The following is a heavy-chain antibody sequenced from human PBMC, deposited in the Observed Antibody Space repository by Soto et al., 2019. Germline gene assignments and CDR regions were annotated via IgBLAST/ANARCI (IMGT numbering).Heavy chain of an antibody. CDR1: GYTFTSYG. V-gene: IGHV1-18*01. CDR3: ARVSYSSGQVHYYYYGMDV. J-gene: IGHJ6*02. Sequence: ASVKVSCKASGYTFTSYGISWVRQAPGQGLEWMGWISAYNGNTNYAQKLQGRVTMTTDTSTSTAYMELRSLRSDDTAVYYCARVSYSSGQVHYYYYGMDVWGQGTTVTVSS. CDR2: ISAYNGNT. D-gene: IGHD6-19*01.